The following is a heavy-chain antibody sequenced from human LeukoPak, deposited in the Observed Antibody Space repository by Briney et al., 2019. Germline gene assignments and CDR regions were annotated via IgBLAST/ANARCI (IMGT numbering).Heavy chain of an antibody. Sequence: GGSLRLSCAASGFTLSSYSMNWVRQAPGKGLEWVSYISSSGSTIYYADSVKGRFTISRDNAKNSLYLQMNSLRAEDTAVYYCARENNYYYYGMDVWGQGTTVTVSS. CDR3: ARENNYYYYGMDV. CDR1: GFTLSSYS. CDR2: ISSSGSTI. D-gene: IGHD2/OR15-2a*01. V-gene: IGHV3-48*04. J-gene: IGHJ6*02.